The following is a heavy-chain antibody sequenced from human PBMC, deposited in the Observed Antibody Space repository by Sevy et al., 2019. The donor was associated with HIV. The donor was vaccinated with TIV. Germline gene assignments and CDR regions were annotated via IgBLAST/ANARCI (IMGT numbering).Heavy chain of an antibody. J-gene: IGHJ4*02. D-gene: IGHD6-13*01. Sequence: GGSLRLSCAASGFTFSNYGMQWVRQAPGKGLEWVGVISHTGGTKYYADSVRGRFTISRDNSKNTLYLQVNSLRVEDTAVYYCAKEPTPYSSTWYFDDWGQGTLVTVSS. V-gene: IGHV3-30*18. CDR1: GFTFSNYG. CDR2: ISHTGGTK. CDR3: AKEPTPYSSTWYFDD.